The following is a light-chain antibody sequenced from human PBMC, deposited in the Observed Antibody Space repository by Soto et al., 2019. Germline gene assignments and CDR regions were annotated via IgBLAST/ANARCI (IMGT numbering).Light chain of an antibody. Sequence: QSALAQPASVSGSPGQSITISCTGTSGDIGGYNRVSWYQQHPGKAPKLIIFEVTDRPSGVSNRFSGSKSGKTASLTISGLQPEDEAEYYYYCNSNVNSRACVFGTGTKVTVL. CDR1: SGDIGGYNR. J-gene: IGLJ1*01. V-gene: IGLV2-14*01. CDR3: YCNSNVNSRACV. CDR2: EVT.